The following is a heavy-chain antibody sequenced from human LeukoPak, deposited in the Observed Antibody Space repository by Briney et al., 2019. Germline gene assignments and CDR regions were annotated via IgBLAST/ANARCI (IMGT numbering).Heavy chain of an antibody. V-gene: IGHV1-2*02. J-gene: IGHJ4*02. CDR3: ARANALYCSSTSCLFDY. CDR2: INPNSGGT. D-gene: IGHD2-2*01. CDR1: GYTFTDYY. Sequence: ASVKVSCKASGYTFTDYYIHWVRHAPGQGLEWMAWINPNSGGTYYAQNFHDRITLTRDTSISTAHMELSRLRSDDTAIYYCARANALYCSSTSCLFDYWGQGTLVTVSA.